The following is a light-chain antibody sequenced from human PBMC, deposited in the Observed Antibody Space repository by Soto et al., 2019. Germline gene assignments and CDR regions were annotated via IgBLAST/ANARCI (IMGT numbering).Light chain of an antibody. V-gene: IGKV3-11*01. CDR2: DAS. Sequence: EIVLTQSPATLSLSPGERATLSCRASQSVYNYLAWYQLKPGQAPRLLIYDASNKAAGIPARFGASGSATDFTLTISSLEPEDFAFYYCQQRNNWPWTFGQGTKVDI. CDR3: QQRNNWPWT. CDR1: QSVYNY. J-gene: IGKJ1*01.